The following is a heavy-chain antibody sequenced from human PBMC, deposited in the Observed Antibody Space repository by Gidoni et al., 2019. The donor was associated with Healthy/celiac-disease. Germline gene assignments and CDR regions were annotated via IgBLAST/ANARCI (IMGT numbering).Heavy chain of an antibody. V-gene: IGHV3-7*01. CDR1: GFTFSSYW. J-gene: IGHJ2*01. CDR2: IKQDGSEK. CDR3: ARGVAIVVVIAHNWYFDL. D-gene: IGHD2-21*01. Sequence: EVQLVESGGGLVQPGGSLRLSCAASGFTFSSYWMSWVRQAPGKGLEWVANIKQDGSEKYYVDSVKGRFTIARDNAKNSLYLQMNSLRAEDTAVYYCARGVAIVVVIAHNWYFDLWGRGTLVTVSS.